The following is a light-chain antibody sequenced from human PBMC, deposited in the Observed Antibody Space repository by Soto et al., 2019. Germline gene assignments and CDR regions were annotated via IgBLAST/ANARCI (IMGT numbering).Light chain of an antibody. Sequence: QSALTQSASVSGSPGQSITISCTGTSSDVGNYNYVSWYQQHPGEVPKLIIFNVNNRPSGVSNRFSGSKSGNTASLTISGLQAEDDADYYCSSFTSSTTYVFGTGTKVTVL. CDR3: SSFTSSTTYV. CDR1: SSDVGNYNY. V-gene: IGLV2-14*01. CDR2: NVN. J-gene: IGLJ1*01.